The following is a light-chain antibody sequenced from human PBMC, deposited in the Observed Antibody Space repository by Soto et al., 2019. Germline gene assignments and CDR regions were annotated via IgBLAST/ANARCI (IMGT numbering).Light chain of an antibody. CDR1: SSEIGFYNY. CDR3: SSYTSSSPVV. CDR2: DVS. V-gene: IGLV2-14*03. J-gene: IGLJ2*01. Sequence: QSVLNQPASVSGSPGPSITISFTGTSSEIGFYNYVSWYQQHPGKTPKIMIYDVSIRPSGVFNRFSGSKSGNTASLTFSGLQAEDEADYYCSSYTSSSPVVFGGGTQLTVL.